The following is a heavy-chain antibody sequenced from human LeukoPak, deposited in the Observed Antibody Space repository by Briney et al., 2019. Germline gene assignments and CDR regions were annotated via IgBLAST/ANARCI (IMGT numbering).Heavy chain of an antibody. CDR2: IWYDGSNK. J-gene: IGHJ4*02. V-gene: IGHV3-33*01. CDR3: VRAYSGFSSRGFDY. D-gene: IGHD5-12*01. Sequence: GRSLRLSCAASGFTFNSYGFHWVRQAPGKGLEWVADIWYDGSNKYYADSVKGRFTISRDNSKNTVSLQMSSLRAEDPAVYYCVRAYSGFSSRGFDYWGQGTLVSVSS. CDR1: GFTFNSYG.